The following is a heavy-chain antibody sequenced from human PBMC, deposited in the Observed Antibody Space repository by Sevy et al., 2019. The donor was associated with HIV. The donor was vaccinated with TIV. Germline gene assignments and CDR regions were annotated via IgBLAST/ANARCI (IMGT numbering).Heavy chain of an antibody. Sequence: GGSLRLSCAASGFTFSSYSMNWVRQPPGKGLEWVSSISSSSSYIYYADSVKGRFTISRDNAKNSLYLQMNSLRAEDTAVYYCARDMFFGVVTPWGNWFDPWGQGTLVTVSS. CDR3: ARDMFFGVVTPWGNWFDP. V-gene: IGHV3-21*01. J-gene: IGHJ5*02. D-gene: IGHD3-3*01. CDR1: GFTFSSYS. CDR2: ISSSSSYI.